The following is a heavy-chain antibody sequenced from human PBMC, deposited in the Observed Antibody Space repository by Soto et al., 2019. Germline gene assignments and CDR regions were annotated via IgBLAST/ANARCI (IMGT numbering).Heavy chain of an antibody. D-gene: IGHD3-10*01. CDR2: IYWDADK. CDR1: GFSLSTSGVG. CDR3: VHRAWGVRYYYFSGSYNWFDP. Sequence: QITLKESGPTLVKPTQTLTVTCTFSGFSLSTSGVGVGGIRQPPGNALEWLAFIYWDADKRYSPSLKSRLTIPEDPTQHQVVRTLSNMDPVDTATYDCVHRAWGVRYYYFSGSYNWFDPWGQGTPVTVSS. J-gene: IGHJ5*02. V-gene: IGHV2-5*02.